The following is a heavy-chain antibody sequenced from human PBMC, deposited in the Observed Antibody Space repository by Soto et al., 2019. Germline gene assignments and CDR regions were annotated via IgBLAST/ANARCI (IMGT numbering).Heavy chain of an antibody. CDR1: VFTFSDAR. J-gene: IGHJ4*02. Sequence: EVQLVESGGGSVKPGGSLRLSCAVSVFTFSDARMNWVRQAPGKGLEWVGRIKSKVDGGTTAYAAPVKGRFTISRDDSKNMLFLQINSLKTDDTDAYYCSSGGYPSGLDHWGQGTLVTVSS. V-gene: IGHV3-15*07. D-gene: IGHD3-10*01. CDR2: IKSKVDGGTT. CDR3: SSGGYPSGLDH.